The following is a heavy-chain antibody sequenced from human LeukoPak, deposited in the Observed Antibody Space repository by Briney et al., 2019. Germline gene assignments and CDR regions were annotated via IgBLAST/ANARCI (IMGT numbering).Heavy chain of an antibody. CDR2: IAGGIGTT. V-gene: IGHV3-23*01. Sequence: GGSLRLSCAASGFTFSNYAMNWVRQSPGKGLEWVAAIAGGIGTTFYADSVKGRFTISRDNSKNKLYLQLRSLRAEDTAVYYCAKDLTAASGEVFQFDYWGQGTRVTVS. CDR1: GFTFSNYA. J-gene: IGHJ4*02. CDR3: AKDLTAASGEVFQFDY. D-gene: IGHD6-13*01.